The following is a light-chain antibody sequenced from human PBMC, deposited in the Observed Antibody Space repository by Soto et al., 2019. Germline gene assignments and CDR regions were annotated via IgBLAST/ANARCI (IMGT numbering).Light chain of an antibody. J-gene: IGKJ5*01. CDR2: DAS. Sequence: DIEMTQSPSSLSASVGDRVTITCEASHDISNYLNWYQQKPGKAPKLLIYDASNLETGVPSRFSGSGSGTDFTFTISSLQPEDIATYYCQQYDNLPITFGQGTRLET. V-gene: IGKV1-33*01. CDR1: HDISNY. CDR3: QQYDNLPIT.